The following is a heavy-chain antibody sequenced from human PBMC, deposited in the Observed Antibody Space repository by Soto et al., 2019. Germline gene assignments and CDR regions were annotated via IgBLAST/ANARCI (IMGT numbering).Heavy chain of an antibody. CDR2: ISSSSSYI. D-gene: IGHD6-19*01. V-gene: IGHV3-21*01. CDR3: ASSDSLGRVLAGSFDF. Sequence: DVQLVESGGVLVKPGGSLRLSCEASGFTFRSYSMNWVRKAPGKGLEWVSYISSSSSYIYYTDSLKGRFTISRDNAKNSLYLQMNVLRAEDTAVYYCASSDSLGRVLAGSFDFWGQGAVLTVSS. J-gene: IGHJ4*02. CDR1: GFTFRSYS.